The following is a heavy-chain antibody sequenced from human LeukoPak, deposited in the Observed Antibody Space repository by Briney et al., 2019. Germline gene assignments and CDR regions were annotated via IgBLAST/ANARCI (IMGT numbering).Heavy chain of an antibody. CDR1: GGSISSNY. CDR2: IYYTGGT. J-gene: IGHJ4*02. Sequence: SETLSLTCTVSGGSISSNYWTWIRQPPGKGLEYIGYIYYTGGTNYNPSLESRVTISVDTSKNQFSLKLSSVTAADTAVYFCGKYGGSGWVIDYWGQGTLVTVSS. D-gene: IGHD6-19*01. V-gene: IGHV4-59*08. CDR3: GKYGGSGWVIDY.